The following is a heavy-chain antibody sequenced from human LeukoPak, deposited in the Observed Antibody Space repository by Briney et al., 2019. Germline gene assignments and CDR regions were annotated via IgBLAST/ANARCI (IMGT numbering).Heavy chain of an antibody. CDR2: IKQDGSQK. CDR1: GFTFSNYW. CDR3: AKDLNIVGADSLDY. J-gene: IGHJ4*02. V-gene: IGHV3-7*01. Sequence: PGESLRLSCAASGFTFSNYWMTCVRQAPAKGLEWVANIKQDGSQKYYADSVKGRFTISRDNSKNTLYLQMNSLRAEDTAVYYCAKDLNIVGADSLDYWGQGTLVTVSS. D-gene: IGHD1-26*01.